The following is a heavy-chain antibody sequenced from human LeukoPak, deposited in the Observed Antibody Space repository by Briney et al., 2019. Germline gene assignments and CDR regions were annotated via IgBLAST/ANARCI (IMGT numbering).Heavy chain of an antibody. CDR1: GGTFSSYA. J-gene: IGHJ4*02. V-gene: IGHV1-69*04. Sequence: SVKVSCKASGGTFSSYAISWVRQAPGQGLEWMGRIIPILGIANYAQKFQGRVTITADKSTSTVYMELSSLRSEDTAVYYCARDGTYGDYDRSYFDYWGQGTLVTVSS. CDR2: IIPILGIA. CDR3: ARDGTYGDYDRSYFDY. D-gene: IGHD4-17*01.